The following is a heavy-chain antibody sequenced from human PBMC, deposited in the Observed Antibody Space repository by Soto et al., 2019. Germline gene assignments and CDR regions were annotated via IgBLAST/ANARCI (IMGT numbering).Heavy chain of an antibody. CDR3: AKDVIAGNVYYFDY. Sequence: PGGSLRLSCAASGVTFSSYAMSWVRQAPGKGLEWVSGLSGSGGSIYYADSVKGRFTISRDNPKNTLYLQMNSLRAEDTAVYYCAKDVIAGNVYYFDYSGQGNLVTGSS. D-gene: IGHD3-16*02. CDR1: GVTFSSYA. CDR2: LSGSGGSI. J-gene: IGHJ4*02. V-gene: IGHV3-23*01.